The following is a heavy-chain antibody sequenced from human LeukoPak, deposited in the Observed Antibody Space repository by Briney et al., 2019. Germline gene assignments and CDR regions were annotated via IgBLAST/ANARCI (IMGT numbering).Heavy chain of an antibody. V-gene: IGHV4-39*01. J-gene: IGHJ4*02. CDR1: GGSIITSSYY. CDR3: ARQEYYYGSGSYHPHYYFDY. CDR2: IYYSGST. Sequence: SETLSLTCTVSGGSIITSSYYWGWIRQPPGKGLEWIGSIYYSGSTYYNPSLESRVTISVDTSNNQFSLKLSSVTAADTAVYYCARQEYYYGSGSYHPHYYFDYWGQGTLVTVYS. D-gene: IGHD3-10*01.